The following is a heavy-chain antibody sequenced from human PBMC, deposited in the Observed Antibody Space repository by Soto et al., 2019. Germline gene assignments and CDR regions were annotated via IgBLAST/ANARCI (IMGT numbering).Heavy chain of an antibody. D-gene: IGHD2-15*01. V-gene: IGHV1-18*01. CDR2: ISGDNGNT. CDR1: AYTFTNYA. J-gene: IGHJ4*02. Sequence: TVRVSCQTSAYTFTNYAVSWVRQAPGQGPEWMGWISGDNGNTIYAQKFQGRVTMTTDTSTRKAYMELRSLRSDDTAVYYCATGLLGYCSGGSCYSDSWGQGTLVTVSS. CDR3: ATGLLGYCSGGSCYSDS.